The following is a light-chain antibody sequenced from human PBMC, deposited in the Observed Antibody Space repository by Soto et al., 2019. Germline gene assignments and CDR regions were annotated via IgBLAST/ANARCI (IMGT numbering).Light chain of an antibody. V-gene: IGKV1-39*01. J-gene: IGKJ1*01. CDR2: ATS. CDR3: QQSYSTPRT. CDR1: QSISSY. Sequence: DLQMTQSPSSLSASVGDRITITCRASQSISSYLNWYQQKPGKAPKLLIYATSNLQSGVPSRFSGSGSGTDFTLNISSLQPEDFATYYCQQSYSTPRTFGQGTKVEIK.